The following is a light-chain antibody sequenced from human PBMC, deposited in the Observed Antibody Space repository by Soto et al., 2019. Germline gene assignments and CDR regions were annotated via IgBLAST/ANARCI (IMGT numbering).Light chain of an antibody. CDR1: SSNIGSNT. Sequence: QSVLTQPPSASGTPGQRVTISCSGSSSNIGSNTVNWYQQLPGTAPKLLIYNNNQRPSGVPDRCSGSKSGTSASLAISGLQSEVEADYYCAAWDDSLNGLVFGTGTKLTVL. CDR2: NNN. CDR3: AAWDDSLNGLV. J-gene: IGLJ1*01. V-gene: IGLV1-44*01.